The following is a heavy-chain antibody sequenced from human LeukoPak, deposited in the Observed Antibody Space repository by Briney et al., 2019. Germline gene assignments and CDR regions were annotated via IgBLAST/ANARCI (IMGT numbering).Heavy chain of an antibody. Sequence: PSETLSLNRTVHGDSISSYYWSWIRQPPGKGHEWIGEINHSARTNYNPSLKSLVTISVDASKNQFSLKLSSVTAADTAVYYCARTRYYNDSSVYYWGQGTLVTVSS. J-gene: IGHJ4*02. CDR2: INHSART. V-gene: IGHV4-34*01. D-gene: IGHD3-22*01. CDR3: ARTRYYNDSSVYY. CDR1: GDSISSYY.